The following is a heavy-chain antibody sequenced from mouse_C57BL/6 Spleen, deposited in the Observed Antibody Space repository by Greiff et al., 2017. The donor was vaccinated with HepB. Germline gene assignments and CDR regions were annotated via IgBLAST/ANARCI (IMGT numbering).Heavy chain of an antibody. CDR1: GYTFTGYW. Sequence: QVQLQQSGAELMKPGASVKLSCKATGYTFTGYWIEWVKQRPGHGLEWIGEILPGSGSTNYNEKFKGKATFTADTSSNPAYMQLSSLTTDDSSIYYCARSITTVVARSMDYWGQGTSVTVSS. V-gene: IGHV1-9*01. CDR3: ARSITTVVARSMDY. J-gene: IGHJ4*01. D-gene: IGHD1-1*01. CDR2: ILPGSGST.